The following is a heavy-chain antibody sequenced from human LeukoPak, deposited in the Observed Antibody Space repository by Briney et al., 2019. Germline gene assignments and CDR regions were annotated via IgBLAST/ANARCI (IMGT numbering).Heavy chain of an antibody. CDR1: GFSVSSFG. D-gene: IGHD6-19*01. CDR2: ISVDGESA. Sequence: GGSLRLSCAVSGFSVSSFGMSWVRQAPGKGLEWISAISVDGESAYYADSVKGRFIISRDNSKSTLYLQLSSLRAEDTAVYYCAQGYLSGWYPYWGLGSLVSVSS. V-gene: IGHV3-23*01. J-gene: IGHJ4*02. CDR3: AQGYLSGWYPY.